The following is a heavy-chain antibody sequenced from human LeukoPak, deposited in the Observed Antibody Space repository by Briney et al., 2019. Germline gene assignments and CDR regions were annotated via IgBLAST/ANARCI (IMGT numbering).Heavy chain of an antibody. J-gene: IGHJ4*02. D-gene: IGHD5-18*01. CDR3: ARELADTAMVPEYFDY. V-gene: IGHV4-34*01. CDR2: INRSGST. Sequence: PSETLSLTCAVYGGSFSGYYWSWIRQPPGKWLEWIGEINRSGSTSYNPSLKSRVTISVDTSKNQFSLKLSSVTAADTAVYYCARELADTAMVPEYFDYWGQGTLVTVSS. CDR1: GGSFSGYY.